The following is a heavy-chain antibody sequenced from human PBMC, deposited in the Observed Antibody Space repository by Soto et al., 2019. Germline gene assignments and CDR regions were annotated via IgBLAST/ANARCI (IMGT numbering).Heavy chain of an antibody. J-gene: IGHJ5*02. V-gene: IGHV1-3*01. CDR3: ARCIATGQLDP. Sequence: QVQLVQSGAEVKKPGASVKISCKASGYTFTRYTMNWVRQAPGQRLEWMGWINPDNGNTKSSQKFQDRVIITRDTSASTAYTDLSSLRSEDTAVYYCARCIATGQLDPWGQGTLVTVSS. CDR2: INPDNGNT. CDR1: GYTFTRYT. D-gene: IGHD2-15*01.